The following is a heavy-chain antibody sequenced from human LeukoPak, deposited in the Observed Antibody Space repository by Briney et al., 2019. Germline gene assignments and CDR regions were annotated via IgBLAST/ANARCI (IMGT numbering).Heavy chain of an antibody. CDR3: ARTTPPTVIFDY. V-gene: IGHV4-34*01. CDR2: INHSGST. CDR1: GGSFSGYY. J-gene: IGHJ4*02. Sequence: SETLSLTCAVYGGSFSGYYWSWFRQPPGKGLEWIGEINHSGSTNYNPSLKSRVTISVDTSKNQFSLKLSSVTAADTAVYYCARTTPPTVIFDYWGQGTLVTVSS. D-gene: IGHD4-17*01.